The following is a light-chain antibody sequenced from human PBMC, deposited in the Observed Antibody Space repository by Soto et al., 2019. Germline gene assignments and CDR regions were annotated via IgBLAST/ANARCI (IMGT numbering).Light chain of an antibody. V-gene: IGKV1-5*03. CDR1: QSISSW. CDR3: QQYNSYTWT. Sequence: DIQMTQSPSTLSASVGDRVTITCRASQSISSWLAWYQQKPGKVPKLLMYKASSLESGVPSRFSGSGSGTEFTLTISSQQHDDFATYYCQQYNSYTWTFGQGTKVEIK. CDR2: KAS. J-gene: IGKJ1*01.